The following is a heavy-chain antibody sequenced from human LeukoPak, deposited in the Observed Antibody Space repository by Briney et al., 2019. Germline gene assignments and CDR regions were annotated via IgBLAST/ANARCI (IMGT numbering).Heavy chain of an antibody. Sequence: ASVKVSCKASGYTFTNYGINWVRQAHGQGLEWMGWISACNGNTNYAQNLQGRVTMTTDTSTSTAYMELRSLRSDDTAVYYCARGDYYFDYCGQGTLVTVSS. CDR1: GYTFTNYG. CDR3: ARGDYYFDY. D-gene: IGHD3/OR15-3a*01. J-gene: IGHJ4*02. CDR2: ISACNGNT. V-gene: IGHV1-18*01.